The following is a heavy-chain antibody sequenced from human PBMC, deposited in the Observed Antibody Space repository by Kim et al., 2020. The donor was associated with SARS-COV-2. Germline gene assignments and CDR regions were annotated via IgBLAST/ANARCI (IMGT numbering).Heavy chain of an antibody. CDR3: ATSITMVRGGAFDI. J-gene: IGHJ3*02. Sequence: QKFQGRVTMSEDTSTDTAYMALSSLRSEDTAVYYCATSITMVRGGAFDIWGQGTMVTVSS. D-gene: IGHD3-10*01. V-gene: IGHV1-24*01.